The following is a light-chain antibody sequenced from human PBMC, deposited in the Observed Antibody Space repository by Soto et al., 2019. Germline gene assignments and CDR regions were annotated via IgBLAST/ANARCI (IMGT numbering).Light chain of an antibody. Sequence: QSALTQPASVSGSPRQSITISCTGTSSDVGDYNYVSWYQQHPGKAPKLVIFDVSDRPSGVSNRFSGSKSGNTASLTISGLQAEDEADYYCSSYTSSSTRVFGTGTKLTVL. CDR2: DVS. CDR1: SSDVGDYNY. CDR3: SSYTSSSTRV. V-gene: IGLV2-14*01. J-gene: IGLJ1*01.